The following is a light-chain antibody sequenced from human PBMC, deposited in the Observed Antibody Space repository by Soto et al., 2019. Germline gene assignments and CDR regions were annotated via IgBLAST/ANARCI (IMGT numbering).Light chain of an antibody. V-gene: IGLV2-14*01. CDR1: SSDIGAYNY. J-gene: IGLJ3*02. CDR3: CSYTNISTLV. Sequence: QSALTQPASVSGSPGQSITISCTGTSSDIGAYNYVSWYQQPPGKAPKLVIYEVSDRPSGVSTRFSGSKSGNTASLTISGLQADDEADYFCCSYTNISTLVFGGGTQLTVL. CDR2: EVS.